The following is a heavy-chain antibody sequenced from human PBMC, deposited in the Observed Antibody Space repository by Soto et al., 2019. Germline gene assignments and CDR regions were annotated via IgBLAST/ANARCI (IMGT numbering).Heavy chain of an antibody. Sequence: PGGSLRLSCAASGFSFDEYAMSWVRQAPGKGLEWVSTIDNSGGITYYADSVKGRFTISRDNSKNTLYLQMNSLRAEDTAVYYCAKGGYNYGFLFDCWGQGTLVTVSS. V-gene: IGHV3-23*05. CDR2: IDNSGGIT. CDR1: GFSFDEYA. J-gene: IGHJ4*02. D-gene: IGHD5-18*01. CDR3: AKGGYNYGFLFDC.